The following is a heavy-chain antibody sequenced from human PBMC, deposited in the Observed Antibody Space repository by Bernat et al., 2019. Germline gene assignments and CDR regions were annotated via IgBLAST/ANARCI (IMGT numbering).Heavy chain of an antibody. J-gene: IGHJ4*02. CDR2: IKSKTDGGTT. Sequence: EVQLVESGGGLVKPGGSLRLSCAASGFTFSSYSMNWVRKAPGKGLEWVGRIKSKTDGGTTDYAAPVKGRFTISRDDSKNTLYLQMNSLKTEDTAVYSCTASYGYDYYFDYWGQGALVTVSS. CDR3: TASYGYDYYFDY. CDR1: GFTFSSYS. V-gene: IGHV3-15*07. D-gene: IGHD5-18*01.